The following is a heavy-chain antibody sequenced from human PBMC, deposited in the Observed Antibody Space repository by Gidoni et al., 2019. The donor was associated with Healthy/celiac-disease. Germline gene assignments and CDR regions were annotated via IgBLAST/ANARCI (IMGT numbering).Heavy chain of an antibody. J-gene: IGHJ4*02. CDR1: GYSISRGEYY. V-gene: IGHV4-31*03. D-gene: IGHD1-26*01. CDR2: INSRGTT. CDR3: ARTRAYSGTYCDFDH. Sequence: QLQLQESGPGLVKPSQILSLTCTFSGYSISRGEYYWSWIRQRPGKGLEWIGYINSRGTTSYTPSLKSRVAISVDTSKNQFSLYLRSVTAADTAVYYCARTRAYSGTYCDFDHWGQGTLFTVSS.